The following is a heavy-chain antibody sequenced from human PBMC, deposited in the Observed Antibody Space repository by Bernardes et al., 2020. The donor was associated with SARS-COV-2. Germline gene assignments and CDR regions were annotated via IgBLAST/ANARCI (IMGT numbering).Heavy chain of an antibody. CDR2: ISYDGSNK. D-gene: IGHD1-7*01. V-gene: IGHV3-30*18. CDR1: GFTFSSYG. CDR3: AKEAELPSYYYGMDV. J-gene: IGHJ6*02. Sequence: GGSLRLSCAASGFTFSSYGMHWVRQAPGKGLEWVAVISYDGSNKYYADSVKGRFTISRDNSKNTLYLQMNSLRAEDTAVYYCAKEAELPSYYYGMDVWGQGTTVTVSS.